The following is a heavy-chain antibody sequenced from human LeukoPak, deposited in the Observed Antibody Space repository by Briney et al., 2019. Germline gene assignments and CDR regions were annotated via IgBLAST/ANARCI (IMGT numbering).Heavy chain of an antibody. CDR3: ARDPEYFHH. Sequence: SQTLSLTCTVSGGSISSGSYYWSWIRQPPGKGLEWIGYIYYSGSTNYNPSLKSRVTISVATSKNQFSLKLSSVTAADTAVYYCARDPEYFHHWGQGTLVTVSS. J-gene: IGHJ1*01. CDR1: GGSISSGSYY. CDR2: IYYSGST. V-gene: IGHV4-61*01.